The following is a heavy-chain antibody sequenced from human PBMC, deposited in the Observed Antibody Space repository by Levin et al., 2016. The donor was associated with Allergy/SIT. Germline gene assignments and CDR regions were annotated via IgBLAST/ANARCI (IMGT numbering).Heavy chain of an antibody. CDR1: GDSVNSGGYY. V-gene: IGHV4-61*08. CDR3: ARRDSWSLDY. CDR2: IYYTGST. D-gene: IGHD1-26*01. Sequence: SETLSLTCSVSGDSVNSGGYYWSWIRHLPGKGLEWIGYIYYTGSTHYNPSLMSRVTISLGTSTNQFSLNLTSVTAADTAMYYCARRDSWSLDYWGQGILVTVSS. J-gene: IGHJ4*02.